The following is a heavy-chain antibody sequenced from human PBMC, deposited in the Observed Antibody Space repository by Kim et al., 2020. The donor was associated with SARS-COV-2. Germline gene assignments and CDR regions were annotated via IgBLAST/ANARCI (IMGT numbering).Heavy chain of an antibody. Sequence: GGSLRLSCTASGFTFGDYAMSWVRQAPGKGLEWVGFIRSKAYGGTTEYAASVKGRFTISRDDSKSIAYLQMNSLKTEDTAVYYCTREVGYYYDSSGYYYGNFDYWGQGTLVTVSS. CDR1: GFTFGDYA. CDR2: IRSKAYGGTT. J-gene: IGHJ4*02. D-gene: IGHD3-22*01. CDR3: TREVGYYYDSSGYYYGNFDY. V-gene: IGHV3-49*04.